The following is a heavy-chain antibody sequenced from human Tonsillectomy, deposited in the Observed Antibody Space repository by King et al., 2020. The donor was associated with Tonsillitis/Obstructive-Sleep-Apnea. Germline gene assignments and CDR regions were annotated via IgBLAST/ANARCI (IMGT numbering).Heavy chain of an antibody. D-gene: IGHD6-13*01. V-gene: IGHV3-11*05. CDR2: ISTSSGYT. Sequence: VQLVESGGGLVKPGGSLRLSCAASGFTFSDYYMSWIRQAPGKGLEWVSYISTSSGYTNYADSVKGRFTISRDNAKNSLYLQMNSLRAEDTAVYYCARSFRSIRGPQAAAGRYYFYYYMDVWGEGTTVTVSS. J-gene: IGHJ6*03. CDR1: GFTFSDYY. CDR3: ARSFRSIRGPQAAAGRYYFYYYMDV.